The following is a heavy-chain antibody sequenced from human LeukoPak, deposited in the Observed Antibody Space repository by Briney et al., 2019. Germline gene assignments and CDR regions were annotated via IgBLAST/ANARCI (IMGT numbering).Heavy chain of an antibody. CDR3: ARERRMTTDAFDI. V-gene: IGHV4-34*01. J-gene: IGHJ3*02. D-gene: IGHD4-17*01. Sequence: PSETLSLTCAVYGGSFSGYYWSWIRQPPGKGLEWIGEINHSGSTNYNPSLKSRVTISVDTSKNQFSLKLSFVTAADTAVYYCARERRMTTDAFDIWGQGTMVTVSS. CDR1: GGSFSGYY. CDR2: INHSGST.